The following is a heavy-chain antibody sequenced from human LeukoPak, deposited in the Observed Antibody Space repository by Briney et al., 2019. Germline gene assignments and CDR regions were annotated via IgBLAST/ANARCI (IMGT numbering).Heavy chain of an antibody. D-gene: IGHD3-10*01. CDR1: GGTFSSYA. CDR3: ARESPQSGSGSYYGY. V-gene: IGHV1-69*13. J-gene: IGHJ4*02. Sequence: SVKVSCKASGGTFSSYAISWVRQAPGQGLEWMGGIIPIFGTANYAQKFQGRVTITADEPTSTAYMELSSLRSEDTAVYYCARESPQSGSGSYYGYWGQGTLVTVSS. CDR2: IIPIFGTA.